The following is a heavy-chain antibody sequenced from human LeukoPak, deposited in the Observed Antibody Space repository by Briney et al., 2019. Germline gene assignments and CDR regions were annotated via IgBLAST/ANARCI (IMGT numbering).Heavy chain of an antibody. CDR1: GFTFSSYA. D-gene: IGHD3-10*01. CDR3: AKGLMVRPCYFDY. CDR2: ISYDGSNK. V-gene: IGHV3-30-3*01. Sequence: GGSLRLSCAASGFTFSSYAMHWVRQAPGKGLEWVAVISYDGSNKYYADSVKGRFTISRDNSKNTLYLQMNSLRAEDTAVYYCAKGLMVRPCYFDYWGQGTLVTVSS. J-gene: IGHJ4*02.